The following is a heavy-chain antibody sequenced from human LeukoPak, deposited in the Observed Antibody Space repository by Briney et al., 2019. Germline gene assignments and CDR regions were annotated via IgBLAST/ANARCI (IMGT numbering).Heavy chain of an antibody. Sequence: SGGSLRLSCAASGFTFSSYSMNWVRQAPGKGLEWVSSISSSSGCIYYADSVKGRFTISRDNAKNSLYLQMNSLRAEDTAVYYCARGSLYGDYYYYGMDVWGQGTTVTVSS. D-gene: IGHD4-17*01. CDR2: ISSSSGCI. V-gene: IGHV3-21*01. CDR1: GFTFSSYS. J-gene: IGHJ6*02. CDR3: ARGSLYGDYYYYGMDV.